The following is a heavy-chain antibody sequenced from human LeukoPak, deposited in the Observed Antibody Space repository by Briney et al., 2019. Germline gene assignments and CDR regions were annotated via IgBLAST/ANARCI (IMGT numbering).Heavy chain of an antibody. CDR2: ISYDGSNK. V-gene: IGHV3-30*03. CDR1: GYTFSSYG. J-gene: IGHJ4*02. D-gene: IGHD6-13*01. Sequence: SCKASGYTFSSYGMHWVRQAPGKGLEWVAVISYDGSNKYYADSVKGRSTISRDNSKNTLYLQMNSLRAEDTAVYYCATVAAAATDYWGQGTLVTVSS. CDR3: ATVAAAATDY.